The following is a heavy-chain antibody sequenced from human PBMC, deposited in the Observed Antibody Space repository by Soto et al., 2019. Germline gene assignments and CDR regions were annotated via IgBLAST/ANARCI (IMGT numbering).Heavy chain of an antibody. J-gene: IGHJ4*02. CDR2: ISDTSRST. Sequence: GGSLRLSCAASGFSFSAFALNWVRQAPGKGLEWVSFISDTSRSTSYAASVKGRFTISRDNSKNTVHLQMNTLGAEDTAIYYCARDRYYFDYWGQGTLVTVSS. D-gene: IGHD3-16*02. CDR3: ARDRYYFDY. V-gene: IGHV3-23*01. CDR1: GFSFSAFA.